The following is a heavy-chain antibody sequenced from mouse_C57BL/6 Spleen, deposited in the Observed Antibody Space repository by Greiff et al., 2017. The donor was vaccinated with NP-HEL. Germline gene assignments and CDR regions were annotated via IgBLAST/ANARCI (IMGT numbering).Heavy chain of an antibody. CDR2: IDPSDSYT. Sequence: QVQLQQPGAELVMPGASVKLSCKASGYTFTSYWMHWVKQRPGQGLEWIGEIDPSDSYTNYNQKFKGKSTLTVDKSSSTAYMQLSSLTSEDSAVYYCARLRTRDYFDYWGQGTTLTVSS. CDR1: GYTFTSYW. J-gene: IGHJ2*01. V-gene: IGHV1-69*01. CDR3: ARLRTRDYFDY.